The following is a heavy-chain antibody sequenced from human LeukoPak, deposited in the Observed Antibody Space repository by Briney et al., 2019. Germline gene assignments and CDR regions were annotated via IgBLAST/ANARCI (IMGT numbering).Heavy chain of an antibody. J-gene: IGHJ4*02. D-gene: IGHD6-6*01. Sequence: PSETLSLTCTVSGGSISSGSYYWSWIRQPAGKGLEWIGRIYTSGSTNYNPSHKSRVTISVATSKNQFSLKLSSVTAADTAVYYCARGSSSSGKGFDYWGQGTLVTVSS. CDR2: IYTSGST. CDR1: GGSISSGSYY. CDR3: ARGSSSSGKGFDY. V-gene: IGHV4-61*02.